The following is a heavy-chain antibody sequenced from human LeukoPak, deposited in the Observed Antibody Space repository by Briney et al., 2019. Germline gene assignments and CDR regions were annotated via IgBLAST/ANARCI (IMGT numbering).Heavy chain of an antibody. CDR3: ARQGITYSRGWYVDY. D-gene: IGHD6-19*01. V-gene: IGHV4-59*08. CDR2: IYYSGST. Sequence: SETLSLTCTVSGGSISSSYWSWIRQPPGKGLEWIGYIYYSGSTNHNPSLKSRVIISVDTSKNQFSLKLSPVTAADTAVYYCARQGITYSRGWYVDYWGQGTLVTVSS. J-gene: IGHJ4*02. CDR1: GGSISSSY.